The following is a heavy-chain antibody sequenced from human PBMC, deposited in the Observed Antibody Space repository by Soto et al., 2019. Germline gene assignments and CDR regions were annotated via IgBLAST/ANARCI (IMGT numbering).Heavy chain of an antibody. D-gene: IGHD6-13*01. CDR1: GFTFSSYW. J-gene: IGHJ6*02. Sequence: GGSLRLSCAASGFTFSSYWMHWVRQAPGKGLVWVSRINSDGSSTSYADSVKGRFTISRDNAKNTLYLQMNSLRAEDTAVYYCARSKGSSSWYRASRYYGMDVWGQGTTVTVSS. CDR3: ARSKGSSSWYRASRYYGMDV. CDR2: INSDGSST. V-gene: IGHV3-74*01.